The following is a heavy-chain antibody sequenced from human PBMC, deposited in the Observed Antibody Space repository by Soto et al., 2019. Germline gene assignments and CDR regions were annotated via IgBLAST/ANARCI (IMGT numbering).Heavy chain of an antibody. CDR2: IKQDGSEI. Sequence: GVSLRLSCAASGFTLSNYWMSWVRQAPGKGLEWVANIKQDGSEIFYVDSVKGRFTIPRDNGKNSLYLQMNSLRAEDTAIYYCARDNGHGYDFDYWGQGTPVTGSA. D-gene: IGHD5-12*01. V-gene: IGHV3-7*03. CDR1: GFTLSNYW. CDR3: ARDNGHGYDFDY. J-gene: IGHJ4*02.